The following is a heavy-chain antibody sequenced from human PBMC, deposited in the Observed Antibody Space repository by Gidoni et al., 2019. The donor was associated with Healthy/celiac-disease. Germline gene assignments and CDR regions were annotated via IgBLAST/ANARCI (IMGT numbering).Heavy chain of an antibody. CDR2: IIPILGIA. CDR1: GGTFSSYT. CDR3: AREQQLVQGVFDY. J-gene: IGHJ4*02. D-gene: IGHD6-13*01. Sequence: QGHLVQSGAEVKKPGSSVKVSCKASGGTFSSYTISRVRQAPGQGLDWMGRIIPILGIANYAQKFQGRVTITAAKSTRTAYMELSSLRSEDTAVYYCAREQQLVQGVFDYWCQGTLVTVSS. V-gene: IGHV1-69*08.